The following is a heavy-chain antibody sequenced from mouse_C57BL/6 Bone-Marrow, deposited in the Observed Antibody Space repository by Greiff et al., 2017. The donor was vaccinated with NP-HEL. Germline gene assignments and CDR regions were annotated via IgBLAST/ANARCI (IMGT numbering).Heavy chain of an antibody. CDR2: IDPETGGT. J-gene: IGHJ4*01. CDR3: TRLGPYAMDY. V-gene: IGHV1-15*01. Sequence: QVQLKESGAELVRPGASVTLSCKASGYTFTDYEMHWVKQTPVHGLEWIGAIDPETGGTAYNQKFKGQAILTADKSSSTAYMELRSLTSEDSAVYYCTRLGPYAMDYWGQGTSVTVSS. CDR1: GYTFTDYE.